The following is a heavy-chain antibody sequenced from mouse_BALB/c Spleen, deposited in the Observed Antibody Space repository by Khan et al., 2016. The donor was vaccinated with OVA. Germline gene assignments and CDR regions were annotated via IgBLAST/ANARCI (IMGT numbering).Heavy chain of an antibody. CDR3: ARGGAAYYRNVGWSMEY. CDR2: INTHSGVP. D-gene: IGHD2-5*01. V-gene: IGHV9-4*02. CDR1: GYTFTTAG. J-gene: IGHJ4*01. Sequence: QIQLVQSGPELKKPGETVRLSCKASGYTFTTAGIQWVQKMPGKGLKWIGWINTHSGVPKYAEDFKGRFAFSLEISVNTAYLQITNLKNEDTATYSGARGGAAYYRNVGWSMEYWGQGTSVTVSS.